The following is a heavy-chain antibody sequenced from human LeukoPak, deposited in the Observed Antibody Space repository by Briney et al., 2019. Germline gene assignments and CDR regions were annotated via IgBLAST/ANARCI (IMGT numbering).Heavy chain of an antibody. Sequence: PGGSLRLSCAASGFTFNNYGVHWVRQAPGRGLEWVSVIWFDGSYTYYADSVKGRFTTSRDNSKNTLYLQMNSLRAEDTAVYYCARGLYYGSGSPIDYWGQGTLVTVCS. V-gene: IGHV3-33*01. CDR1: GFTFNNYG. J-gene: IGHJ4*02. CDR2: IWFDGSYT. D-gene: IGHD3-10*01. CDR3: ARGLYYGSGSPIDY.